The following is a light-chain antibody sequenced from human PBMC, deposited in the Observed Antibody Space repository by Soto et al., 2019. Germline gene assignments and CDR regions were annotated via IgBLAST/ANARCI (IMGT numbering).Light chain of an antibody. CDR3: SSYAGSNNFV. J-gene: IGLJ1*01. Sequence: QSVLTQPPSASRSPGQSVTVSCTGTRSDVGVYNYVSWYRQHPGKAPKLLIYEVNKRPSGVPDRFSGSKSGNTASLTVSGLQAEDEADYYCSSYAGSNNFVFGTGTKLTVL. CDR2: EVN. V-gene: IGLV2-8*02. CDR1: RSDVGVYNY.